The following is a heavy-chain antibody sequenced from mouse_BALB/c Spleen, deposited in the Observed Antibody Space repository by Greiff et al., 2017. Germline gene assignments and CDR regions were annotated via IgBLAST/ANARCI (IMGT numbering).Heavy chain of an antibody. CDR1: GFTFSSYA. Sequence: EVQGVESGGGLVKPGGSLKLSCAASGFTFSSYAMSWVRQSPEKRLEWVAEISSGGSYTYYPDTVTGRFTISRDNAKNTLYLEMSSLRSEDTAMYYCARRGPMINFDYWGQGTTLTVSS. J-gene: IGHJ2*01. CDR2: ISSGGSYT. CDR3: ARRGPMINFDY. V-gene: IGHV5-9-4*01. D-gene: IGHD2-4*01.